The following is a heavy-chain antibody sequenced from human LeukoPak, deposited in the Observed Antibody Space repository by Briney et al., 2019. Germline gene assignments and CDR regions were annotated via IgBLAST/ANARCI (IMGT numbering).Heavy chain of an antibody. CDR3: ARGNPIDH. CDR2: IKSSGSST. V-gene: IGHV1-46*01. D-gene: IGHD1-14*01. J-gene: IGHJ4*02. CDR1: GYTFTSYY. Sequence: ASVKVSCKASGYTFTSYYMHWVRQAPGQGLEWMGIIKSSGSSTSYVQKVQGRATMTRDTSTSTVYMELSSLRSEDTAVYYCARGNPIDHWGQGTLVTVSS.